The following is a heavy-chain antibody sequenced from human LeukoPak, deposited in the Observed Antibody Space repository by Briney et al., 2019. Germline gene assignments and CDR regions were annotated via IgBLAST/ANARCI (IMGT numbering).Heavy chain of an antibody. Sequence: PSETLSLTCTVSGGSISSNNYYWGWIRQPPGKGLEWIGSIHYSGSTYYNPSLKSRVTISVDTSKNQFSLKLSSVTAADTAVYYCARDPYYDSSGYSPFDPWGQGTLVTVSS. V-gene: IGHV4-39*07. D-gene: IGHD3-22*01. CDR3: ARDPYYDSSGYSPFDP. CDR1: GGSISSNNYY. CDR2: IHYSGST. J-gene: IGHJ5*02.